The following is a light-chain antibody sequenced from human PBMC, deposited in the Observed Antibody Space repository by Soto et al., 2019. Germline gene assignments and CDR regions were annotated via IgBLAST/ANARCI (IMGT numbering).Light chain of an antibody. CDR1: SSDVGSYNL. V-gene: IGLV2-23*01. Sequence: QSALTRPASVSGSPGQSITISCTGTSSDVGSYNLVSWYQQYPGKAPKLMIYEGSKRPSGASNRFSGSKSGNTASLTISGLQAEDEADYYCCSYAGSSTPVFGGGTKLTVL. J-gene: IGLJ3*02. CDR2: EGS. CDR3: CSYAGSSTPV.